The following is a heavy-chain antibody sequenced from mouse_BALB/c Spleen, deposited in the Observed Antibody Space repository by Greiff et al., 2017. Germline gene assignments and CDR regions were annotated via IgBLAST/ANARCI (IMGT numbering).Heavy chain of an antibody. Sequence: QVQLQQPGAELVKPGASVKLSCKASGYTFTSYWMHWVKQRPGQGLEWIGEIDPSDSYTNYNQKFKGKATLTVDKSSSTAYMQLSSLTSEDSAVYYCARRIYYGNYGQGYFDYWGQGTTLTVSS. CDR1: GYTFTSYW. CDR2: IDPSDSYT. CDR3: ARRIYYGNYGQGYFDY. V-gene: IGHV1-69*02. D-gene: IGHD2-1*01. J-gene: IGHJ2*01.